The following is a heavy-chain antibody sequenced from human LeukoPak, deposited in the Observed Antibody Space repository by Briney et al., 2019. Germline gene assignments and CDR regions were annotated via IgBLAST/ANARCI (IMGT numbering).Heavy chain of an antibody. CDR3: TRQSVLREASHFDY. CDR1: GDFMSSFY. Sequence: PSETLSLTCTVSGDFMSSFYWNWIRQPAGKGLEWIGRVLPRGSSFFIPCLRGRLTGSLDTSKNQFSLRLHSATAADTAVYYCTRQSVLREASHFDYWGQGTLVTVSA. CDR2: VLPRGSS. D-gene: IGHD3-10*01. J-gene: IGHJ4*02. V-gene: IGHV4-4*07.